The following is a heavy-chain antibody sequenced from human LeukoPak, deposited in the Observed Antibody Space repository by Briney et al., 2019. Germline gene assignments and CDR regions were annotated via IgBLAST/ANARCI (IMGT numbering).Heavy chain of an antibody. CDR2: ISGSGGST. Sequence: GGSLRLSCAASGFTFSSYAMTWVRQAPGKGLEWVSVISGSGGSTYSADSVKGRFTISRDNSKNTLYLQMNSVRAEDTAVYYCAKEPITMIRGAPFDYWGQGTLVTVSS. J-gene: IGHJ4*02. CDR3: AKEPITMIRGAPFDY. CDR1: GFTFSSYA. D-gene: IGHD3-10*01. V-gene: IGHV3-23*01.